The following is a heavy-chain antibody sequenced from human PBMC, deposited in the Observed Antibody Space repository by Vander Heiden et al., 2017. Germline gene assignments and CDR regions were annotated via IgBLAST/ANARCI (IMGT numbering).Heavy chain of an antibody. CDR2: VNPISGGT. CDR3: AKDLHCSSPSCSTLENDYGMDI. Sequence: QVLLVQSGAEVKKHGASVKVSCRASGYTFPRNDINWVRQATGQCLEWMGRVNPISGGTDYAQQFKGRVTMTRNTSINTVYMELSSLRSEDTAVYFCAKDLHCSSPSCSTLENDYGMDIWGQGTTVTVSS. V-gene: IGHV1-8*01. J-gene: IGHJ6*02. CDR1: GYTFPRND. D-gene: IGHD2-2*02.